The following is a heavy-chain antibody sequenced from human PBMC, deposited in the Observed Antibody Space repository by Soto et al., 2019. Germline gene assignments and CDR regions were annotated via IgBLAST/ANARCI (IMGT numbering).Heavy chain of an antibody. D-gene: IGHD4-17*01. V-gene: IGHV3-23*01. CDR2: ISGSSDT. CDR1: GFTFTSYG. CDR3: ATYGGDSGGYEYFQR. Sequence: VQLLESWGGLEPPGGSLRLSCVTSGFTFTSYGMSWVRQAPGKGLEWVSAISGSSDTYYPDSVKGRFTISRDNSRSTLYLQMNSLRAEDTAVYYCATYGGDSGGYEYFQRWGQGCLVTVSS. J-gene: IGHJ1*01.